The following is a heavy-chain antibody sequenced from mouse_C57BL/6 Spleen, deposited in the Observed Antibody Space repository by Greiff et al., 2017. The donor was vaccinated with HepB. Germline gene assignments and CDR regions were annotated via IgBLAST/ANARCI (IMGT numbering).Heavy chain of an antibody. CDR2: IYPGSGST. V-gene: IGHV1-55*01. CDR1: GYTFTSYW. J-gene: IGHJ3*01. D-gene: IGHD1-1*01. CDR3: ARGLRGSSYAWFAY. Sequence: QVQLQQPGAELVKPGASVKMSCKASGYTFTSYWITWVKQRPGQGLEWIGDIYPGSGSTNYNEKFKSKATLTVDTSSSTAYMQLSSLTSEDSAVYYWARGLRGSSYAWFAYWGQGTLVTVSA.